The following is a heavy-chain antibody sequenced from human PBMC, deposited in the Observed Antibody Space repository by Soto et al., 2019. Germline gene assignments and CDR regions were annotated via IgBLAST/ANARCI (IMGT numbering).Heavy chain of an antibody. V-gene: IGHV3-23*01. J-gene: IGHJ5*02. CDR1: GFTFSDAW. CDR3: AKDLRGSGVNFHWFDP. CDR2: ISGSGGST. D-gene: IGHD3-10*01. Sequence: PGGSLGLSRAASGFTFSDAWMSWVRQAPGKGLEWVSAISGSGGSTYYADSVKGRFTISRDNSKNTLYLQMNSLRAEDTAVYYCAKDLRGSGVNFHWFDPWGRGTLVTVSS.